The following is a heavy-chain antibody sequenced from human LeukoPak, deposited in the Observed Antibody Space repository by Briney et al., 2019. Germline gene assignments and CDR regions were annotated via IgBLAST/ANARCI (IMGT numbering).Heavy chain of an antibody. V-gene: IGHV3-74*01. CDR3: ASDLYSSSWYDHYYYYYGMDV. Sequence: GGSLRLSCAASGFTFSSYWMHWVRQAPGKGLVWVSRINSDGSITSYADSVKGRFTISRDNSKNTLYLQMTSLRDEDPAVYYCASDLYSSSWYDHYYYYYGMDVWGQGPTVTVSS. D-gene: IGHD6-13*01. CDR2: INSDGSIT. CDR1: GFTFSSYW. J-gene: IGHJ6*02.